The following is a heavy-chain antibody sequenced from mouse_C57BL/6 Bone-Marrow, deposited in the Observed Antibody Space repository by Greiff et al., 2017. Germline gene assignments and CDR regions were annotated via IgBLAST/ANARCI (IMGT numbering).Heavy chain of an antibody. CDR2: IHPSDSDT. CDR1: GYTFTSYW. CDR3: AMGVITGGYYAMDY. D-gene: IGHD2-4*01. V-gene: IGHV1-74*01. Sequence: QVQLQQPGAELVKPGASVKVSCKASGYTFTSYWMHWVKQRPGQGLEWIGRIHPSDSDTNYNQKFKGKATLTVDKSSSTAYMQLSSLTSEDSAVYYCAMGVITGGYYAMDYWGQGTSVTVSS. J-gene: IGHJ4*01.